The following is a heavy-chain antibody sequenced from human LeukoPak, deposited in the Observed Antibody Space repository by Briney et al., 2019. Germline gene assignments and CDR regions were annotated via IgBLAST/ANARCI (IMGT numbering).Heavy chain of an antibody. J-gene: IGHJ4*02. CDR1: GGSISSYY. Sequence: SETLSLTCTVSGGSISSYYWSWIRQPAGKGLEWIGRIYTSGSTNYNPSLKSRVTISVDTSKNQFSLKLSSVTAADTAVYYCARHPSVVRGVIDHFDYWGQGTLVTVSS. V-gene: IGHV4-4*07. D-gene: IGHD3-10*01. CDR3: ARHPSVVRGVIDHFDY. CDR2: IYTSGST.